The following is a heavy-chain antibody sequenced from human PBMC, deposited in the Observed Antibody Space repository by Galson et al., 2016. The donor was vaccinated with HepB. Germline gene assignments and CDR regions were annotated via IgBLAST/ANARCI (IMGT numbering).Heavy chain of an antibody. CDR3: ARDSCTGDCPYYFDY. J-gene: IGHJ4*02. D-gene: IGHD2-8*02. CDR2: ISYDGNKI. CDR1: GSAFSNYA. V-gene: IGHV3-30-3*01. Sequence: SLRLSCAASGSAFSNYAMHWVRQAPGKGLEWVAVISYDGNKIHYADSVKGRFTLSRDNSKNTLYLQMNSLRAEDTGVYYCARDSCTGDCPYYFDYWGQGTLVTVSS.